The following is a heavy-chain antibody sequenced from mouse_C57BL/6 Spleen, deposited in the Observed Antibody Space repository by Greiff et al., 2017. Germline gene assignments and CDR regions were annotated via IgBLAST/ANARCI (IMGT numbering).Heavy chain of an antibody. D-gene: IGHD2-5*01. CDR1: GYSFTDYN. CDR3: ARRGTGYYSNYDAMDY. CDR2: INPNYGTT. J-gene: IGHJ4*01. V-gene: IGHV1-39*01. Sequence: VQLKESGPELVKPGASVKISCKASGYSFTDYNMNWVKQSNGKSLEWIGVINPNYGTTSYNQKFKGKATLTVDQSSSTAYMQLNSLTSEDSAVYYCARRGTGYYSNYDAMDYWGQGTSVTVSS.